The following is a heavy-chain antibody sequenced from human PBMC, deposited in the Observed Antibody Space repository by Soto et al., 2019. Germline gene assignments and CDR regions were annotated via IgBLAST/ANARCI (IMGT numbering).Heavy chain of an antibody. CDR1: GFTFSYYA. J-gene: IGHJ4*02. D-gene: IGHD3-16*02. Sequence: PGGSLRLSCEVSGFTFSYYAMTWVRQAPGKGLEWVSSISASGDSTYYADSVKGRFTISRDSSKNTLHLQMYSLRAEDTAIYYCAKELLMVTFGGVIAHFDCWGRGALVTVSS. CDR3: AKELLMVTFGGVIAHFDC. V-gene: IGHV3-23*01. CDR2: ISASGDST.